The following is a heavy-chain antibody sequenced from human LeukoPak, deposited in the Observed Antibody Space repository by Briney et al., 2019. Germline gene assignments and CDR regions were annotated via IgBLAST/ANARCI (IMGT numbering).Heavy chain of an antibody. CDR2: IYYSGST. Sequence: PSETLSLTCAVYGGSFSGYYWSWIRQPPGKGLEWIGYIYYSGSTNYNPSLKSRVTISVDTSKNQFSLKLSSVTAADTAVYYCARDPWGILTGNTLYYFDYWGQGTLVTVSS. D-gene: IGHD3-9*01. V-gene: IGHV4-59*01. CDR3: ARDPWGILTGNTLYYFDY. CDR1: GGSFSGYY. J-gene: IGHJ4*02.